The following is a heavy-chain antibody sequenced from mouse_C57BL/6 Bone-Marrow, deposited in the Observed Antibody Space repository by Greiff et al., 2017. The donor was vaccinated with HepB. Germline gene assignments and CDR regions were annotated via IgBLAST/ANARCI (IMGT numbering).Heavy chain of an antibody. CDR3: ARRGLLWYYYYAMDY. J-gene: IGHJ4*01. V-gene: IGHV5-17*01. Sequence: EVKLVESGGGLVKPGGSLKLSCAASGFTFSDYGMHWVRQAPEKGLEWVAYISSGSSTIYYADTVKGRFTISSGNAKNTLFLQMTSLGSADTAMYYCARRGLLWYYYYAMDYWGQGTSVTVSS. CDR1: GFTFSDYG. D-gene: IGHD2-1*01. CDR2: ISSGSSTI.